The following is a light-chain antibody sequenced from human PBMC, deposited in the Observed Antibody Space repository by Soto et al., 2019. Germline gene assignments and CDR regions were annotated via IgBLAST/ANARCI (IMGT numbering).Light chain of an antibody. CDR2: HAS. CDR1: QSFGSS. J-gene: IGKJ3*01. CDR3: HQRGIWQHT. Sequence: EVVLTQSPATLSLSPGETATLSCRASQSFGSSLAWYQQKPGQAPRLLIHHASTRAAGIPARFSGSGSGTDFSLTISSLEHEDFELYYCHQRGIWQHTLGPGTKVDIK. V-gene: IGKV3-11*01.